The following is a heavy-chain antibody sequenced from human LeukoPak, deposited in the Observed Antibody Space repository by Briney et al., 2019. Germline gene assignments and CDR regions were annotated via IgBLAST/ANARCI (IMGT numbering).Heavy chain of an antibody. Sequence: PSETLSLTCTVSGGSISSSSYYWGWIRQPPGKGLEWIGSIYYSGSTYYNPSLKSRVTISVDTSKNQFSLKLSSVTAADTAVYYCARADYDILTGYYGAFDIWGQGTMVTVSS. J-gene: IGHJ3*02. V-gene: IGHV4-39*07. CDR3: ARADYDILTGYYGAFDI. D-gene: IGHD3-9*01. CDR1: GGSISSSSYY. CDR2: IYYSGST.